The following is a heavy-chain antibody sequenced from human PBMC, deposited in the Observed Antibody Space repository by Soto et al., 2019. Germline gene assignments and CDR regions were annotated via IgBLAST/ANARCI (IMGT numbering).Heavy chain of an antibody. CDR1: GYTFTSYA. CDR3: ARDGPYLVRGVMGY. V-gene: IGHV1-3*01. D-gene: IGHD3-10*01. J-gene: IGHJ4*02. CDR2: INAGNGNT. Sequence: ASVKVSCKASGYTFTSYAMHWVRQAPGQRLEWMGWINAGNGNTKYSQKFQGRVTITGDTSASTAYMELSSLRSEDTAVYYCARDGPYLVRGVMGYWVKGTMVTISS.